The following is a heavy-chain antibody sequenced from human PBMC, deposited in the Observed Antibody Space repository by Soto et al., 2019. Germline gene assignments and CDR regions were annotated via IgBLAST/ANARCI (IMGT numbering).Heavy chain of an antibody. CDR1: GFTFSDYY. Sequence: QVQLVESGGGLVKTSESLTIACAASGFTFSDYYMSWVRQAPGKGLEWVSYISSSGNTIYYADSMKGRFTISRDNAKNSVYLQMNSLRAEDTALYFCAKMSSENYYDPVFSWGQGTLVTVSS. J-gene: IGHJ4*02. CDR2: ISSSGNTI. CDR3: AKMSSENYYDPVFS. D-gene: IGHD3-22*01. V-gene: IGHV3-11*01.